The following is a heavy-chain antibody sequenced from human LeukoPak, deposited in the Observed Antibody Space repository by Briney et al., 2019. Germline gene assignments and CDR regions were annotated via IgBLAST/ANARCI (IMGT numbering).Heavy chain of an antibody. Sequence: PGGSLRLSCAASGFTFPNYVMSWVRQAPGEGLEWVSGISGSGSSTYYTDSVKGRFTISRDNSKNTLYLQMNSLRAEDTAVYYCAKVPLSYYYDSSGWGPDYYFDYWGQGTLVTVSS. CDR3: AKVPLSYYYDSSGWGPDYYFDY. CDR2: ISGSGSST. D-gene: IGHD3-22*01. V-gene: IGHV3-23*01. CDR1: GFTFPNYV. J-gene: IGHJ4*02.